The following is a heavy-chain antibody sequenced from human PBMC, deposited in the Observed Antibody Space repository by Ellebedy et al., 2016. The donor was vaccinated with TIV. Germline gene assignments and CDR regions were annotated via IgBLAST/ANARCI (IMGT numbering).Heavy chain of an antibody. CDR3: AKGNSHYYYGMDV. CDR2: ISNDGSHK. V-gene: IGHV3-30*18. Sequence: GESLKISCAASGFTFSNYGMHWVRQAPGKGLEWLAVISNDGSHKYYADSVKGRFIISGDNSRNTLYLQVNSLRAEDTAVYYCAKGNSHYYYGMDVWGQGTTVTVSS. J-gene: IGHJ6*02. CDR1: GFTFSNYG. D-gene: IGHD4-23*01.